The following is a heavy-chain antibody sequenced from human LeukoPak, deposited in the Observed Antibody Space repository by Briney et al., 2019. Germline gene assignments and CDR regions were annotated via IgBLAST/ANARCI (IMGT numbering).Heavy chain of an antibody. CDR3: AREVSWYGEVLYCDY. Sequence: SETLSLTCSVSSGSISSDSWSWIRQPARPGLEWIWGIYPSGTTNYHPSLKSRVTMSVDTSKNQFSLKLSSVTAADTAVYYCAREVSWYGEVLYCDYWSQGTLVTVSS. D-gene: IGHD6-13*01. V-gene: IGHV4-4*07. CDR1: SGSISSDS. J-gene: IGHJ4*02. CDR2: IYPSGTT.